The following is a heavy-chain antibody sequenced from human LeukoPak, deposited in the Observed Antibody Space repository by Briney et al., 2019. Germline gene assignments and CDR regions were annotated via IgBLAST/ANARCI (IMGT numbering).Heavy chain of an antibody. V-gene: IGHV1-2*02. CDR3: AREADIRFLEWLYSVYFDY. J-gene: IGHJ4*02. CDR1: GHTFTGYY. D-gene: IGHD3-3*01. CDR2: INPNSGGT. Sequence: ASVKVSCKASGHTFTGYYMHWVRQAPGQGLEWMGWINPNSGGTNYAQKFQGRVTMTRHTSISTAYMELSRLRSDDTAVYYCAREADIRFLEWLYSVYFDYSGQGTLVTVSS.